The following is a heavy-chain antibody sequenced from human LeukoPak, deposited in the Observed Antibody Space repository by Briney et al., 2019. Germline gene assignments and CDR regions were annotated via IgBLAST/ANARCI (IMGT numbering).Heavy chain of an antibody. CDR3: AKDRDWTVTVPDY. D-gene: IGHD4-17*01. Sequence: GGSLRLSCAVSGFTVSSNYMSWVRQAPGKGLEWVSTIGSSGYDTYYADSVKGRFPISRDNSRNTLYLQMNSLRAEDTAVYYCAKDRDWTVTVPDYWGQGTLVTVSS. CDR1: GFTVSSNY. J-gene: IGHJ4*02. V-gene: IGHV3-23*01. CDR2: IGSSGYDT.